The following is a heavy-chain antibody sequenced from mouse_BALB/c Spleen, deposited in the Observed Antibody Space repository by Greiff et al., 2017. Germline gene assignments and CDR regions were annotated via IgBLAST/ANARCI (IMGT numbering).Heavy chain of an antibody. D-gene: IGHD4-1*01. Sequence: EVQLVESGGGLVQPGGSRKLSCAASGFTFSSFGMHWVRQAPEKGLEWVAYISSGSSTIYYADTVKGRFTISRDNPKNTLFLQMTSLRSEDTAMYYCARSNWVSFDYWGQGTTLTVSS. CDR3: ARSNWVSFDY. V-gene: IGHV5-17*02. CDR1: GFTFSSFG. CDR2: ISSGSSTI. J-gene: IGHJ2*01.